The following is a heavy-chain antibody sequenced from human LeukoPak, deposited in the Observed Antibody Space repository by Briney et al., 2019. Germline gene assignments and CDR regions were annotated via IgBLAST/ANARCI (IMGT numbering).Heavy chain of an antibody. CDR2: ISSSSSTI. Sequence: GGSLRLSCAASGFTFSSYSMNWVRQAPGKGLEWVSYISSSSSTIYYADSVKGRFTISRDNAKNSLYLQMNSLRAEDTAVYYCARGRRFLEWLPVDYGGQGTLVTVSS. CDR1: GFTFSSYS. CDR3: ARGRRFLEWLPVDY. D-gene: IGHD3-3*01. V-gene: IGHV3-48*01. J-gene: IGHJ4*02.